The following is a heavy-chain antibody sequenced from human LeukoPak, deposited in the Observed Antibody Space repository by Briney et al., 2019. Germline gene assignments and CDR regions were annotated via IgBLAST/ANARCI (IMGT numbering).Heavy chain of an antibody. CDR2: ISWNSGSI. CDR1: GFTFDDYA. J-gene: IGHJ4*02. D-gene: IGHD2-15*01. Sequence: GGSLRLSCAASGFTFDDYAMHWVRQAPGKGLEWVSGISWNSGSIGYADSVKGRLTISRDNAKHSLYLQMNSLRAEDTALYYCAKGAIVVVVAAFFDYWGQGTLVTVSS. V-gene: IGHV3-9*01. CDR3: AKGAIVVVVAAFFDY.